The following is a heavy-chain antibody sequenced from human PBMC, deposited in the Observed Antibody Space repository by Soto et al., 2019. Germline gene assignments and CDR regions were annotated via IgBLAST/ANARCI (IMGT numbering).Heavy chain of an antibody. CDR3: ARHLSSSWSRSVSYYYYMDV. Sequence: SETLCLTCTVSGGSIRSYCWTWIRQPPGEGLEWIGCICNSGTTNYNPSLKSRVAISVDTSKSQFSLQLSSVTVADTAVYYCARHLSSSWSRSVSYYYYMDVWGKGTTVTVSS. CDR2: ICNSGTT. J-gene: IGHJ6*03. CDR1: GGSIRSYC. D-gene: IGHD6-13*01. V-gene: IGHV4-59*08.